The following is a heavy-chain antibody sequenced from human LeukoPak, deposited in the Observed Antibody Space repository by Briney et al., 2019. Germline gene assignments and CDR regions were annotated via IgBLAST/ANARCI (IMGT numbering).Heavy chain of an antibody. CDR3: ARVSLANWFDP. CDR2: IIPILGIA. Sequence: GASVKVSCKASGGTFSSYAISWVRQAPGQGLEWMGRIIPILGIANYAQKSQGRVTITADKSTSTAYMELSSLRSEDTAVYYCARVSLANWFDPWGQGTLVTVSS. V-gene: IGHV1-69*04. J-gene: IGHJ5*02. CDR1: GGTFSSYA.